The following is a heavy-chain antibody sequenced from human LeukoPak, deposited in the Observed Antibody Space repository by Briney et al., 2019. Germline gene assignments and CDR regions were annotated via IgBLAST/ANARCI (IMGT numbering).Heavy chain of an antibody. CDR3: ARDTNWGFDY. CDR2: ITSTSSAK. D-gene: IGHD7-27*01. J-gene: IGHJ4*02. V-gene: IGHV3-48*02. Sequence: GGSLRLSCAASGFTFSTYSMNWVRQAPGKGLEWISYITSTSSAKYYADSVKGRFTISRDNAKNLLYLQMNSLRDEDTALYYCARDTNWGFDYWGQGTLVTVSS. CDR1: GFTFSTYS.